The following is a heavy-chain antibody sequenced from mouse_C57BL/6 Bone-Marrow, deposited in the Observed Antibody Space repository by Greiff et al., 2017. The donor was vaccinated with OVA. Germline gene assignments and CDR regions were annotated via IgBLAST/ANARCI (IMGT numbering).Heavy chain of an antibody. CDR3: ARSGYYYGTWFAY. J-gene: IGHJ3*01. D-gene: IGHD1-1*01. CDR1: GYTFTSYW. CDR2: IHPNSGST. Sequence: VKLQESGAELVKPGASVKLSCKASGYTFTSYWMHWVKQRPGQGLEWIGMIHPNSGSTNYNEKFKSKATLTVDKSSSTAYMQLSSLTSEDSAVYYCARSGYYYGTWFAYWGQGTLVTVSA. V-gene: IGHV1-64*01.